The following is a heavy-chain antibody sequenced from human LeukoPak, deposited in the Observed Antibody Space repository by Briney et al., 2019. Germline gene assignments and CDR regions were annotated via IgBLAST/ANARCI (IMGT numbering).Heavy chain of an antibody. Sequence: PGGSLRLSCAASGFTFSSYAMHWVRQAPGKGLEWVAVISYDGSNKYYADSVKGRFTISRDNSKNTLYLQMNSLRAEDTAVYYCARAGEESYYLDYWGQGTLVTVSS. CDR1: GFTFSSYA. J-gene: IGHJ4*02. V-gene: IGHV3-30*04. CDR2: ISYDGSNK. CDR3: ARAGEESYYLDY. D-gene: IGHD3-10*01.